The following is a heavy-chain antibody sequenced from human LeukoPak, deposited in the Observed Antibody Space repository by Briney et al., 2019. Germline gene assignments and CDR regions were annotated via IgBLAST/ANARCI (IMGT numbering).Heavy chain of an antibody. J-gene: IGHJ6*03. CDR1: GDSISSSDYY. CDR2: IYYSGST. CDR3: ARRRGYYGSGSYLSYYYYYMDV. Sequence: SETLSLTCTVSGDSISSSDYYWGWIRQPPGKGLEWIGCIYYSGSTYYTPSLKSRVTISVDTSKTQFSLKLSSVTAADTAVYYCARRRGYYGSGSYLSYYYYYMDVWGKGTTVTISS. V-gene: IGHV4-39*01. D-gene: IGHD3-10*01.